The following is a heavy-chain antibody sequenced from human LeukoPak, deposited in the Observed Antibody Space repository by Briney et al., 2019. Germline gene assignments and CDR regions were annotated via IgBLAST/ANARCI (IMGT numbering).Heavy chain of an antibody. D-gene: IGHD6-19*01. CDR1: GGSFSGYY. CDR2: INHSGST. V-gene: IGHV4-34*01. J-gene: IGHJ3*02. Sequence: SETLSLTCAVYGGSFSGYYWSWIRQPPGKGLEWIGEINHSGSTNYNPSLKSRVTISVDTSKDQFSLKLSSVTAADTAVYYCARMIAVAGPDAFDIWGQGTMVTVSS. CDR3: ARMIAVAGPDAFDI.